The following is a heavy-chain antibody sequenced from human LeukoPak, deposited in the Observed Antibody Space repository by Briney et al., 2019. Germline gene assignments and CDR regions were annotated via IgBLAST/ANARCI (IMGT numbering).Heavy chain of an antibody. CDR2: INHSGST. J-gene: IGHJ4*02. CDR3: ARQKLYFAPPMGFDY. Sequence: SETLSLTCAVYGGSFSGYYWSWIRQPPGKGLEWIGEINHSGSTNYNPSLMSRVTISVDTSKNQFSLKLSSVTAADTAVYYCARQKLYFAPPMGFDYWGQGSLVTVSS. CDR1: GGSFSGYY. D-gene: IGHD3-9*01. V-gene: IGHV4-34*01.